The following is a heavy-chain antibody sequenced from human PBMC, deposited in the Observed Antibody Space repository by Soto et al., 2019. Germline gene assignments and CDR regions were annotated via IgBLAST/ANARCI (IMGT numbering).Heavy chain of an antibody. J-gene: IGHJ6*02. CDR2: IYYSGST. V-gene: IGHV4-31*03. D-gene: IGHD3-10*01. CDR1: GGSISSGGYY. Sequence: QVQLQESGPGLVKPSQTLSLTCTVSGGSISSGGYYWSWIRQHPGKGLEWIGYIYYSGSTYYNPSLKRRVTIAVDTSKNQFSLNLRAVTVADTAVYYCARDIRFRGFYGMDVWGQGTTVTVSS. CDR3: ARDIRFRGFYGMDV.